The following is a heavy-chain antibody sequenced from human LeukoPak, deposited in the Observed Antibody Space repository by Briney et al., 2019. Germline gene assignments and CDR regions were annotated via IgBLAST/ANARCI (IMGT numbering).Heavy chain of an antibody. CDR1: GGSISSYY. CDR3: ARDARPYYYYGMDV. CDR2: IFYSGST. Sequence: SETLSLTCTVSGGSISSYYWSWIRQPPGKGLEWIGYIFYSGSTNYNPSLESRVTISIDTSKNQFSLKLSSVTAADTAVYYCARDARPYYYYGMDVWGKGTTVTVSS. V-gene: IGHV4-59*01. D-gene: IGHD6-6*01. J-gene: IGHJ6*04.